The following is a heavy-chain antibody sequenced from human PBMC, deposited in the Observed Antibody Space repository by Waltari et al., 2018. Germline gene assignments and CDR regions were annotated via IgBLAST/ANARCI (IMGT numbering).Heavy chain of an antibody. V-gene: IGHV3-21*03. D-gene: IGHD4-17*01. Sequence: EVQLVESGGGLVKPGGSLRLPCVAPGFPFSTFGMSWVRQAPGKGLEWVSTITGSGAYIYYADSIKGRFTISRDNAKNSLYLHMNSLRDGDTAVYYCVRALTTPNDSWGQGTLVAVSS. CDR1: GFPFSTFG. J-gene: IGHJ5*01. CDR2: ITGSGAYI. CDR3: VRALTTPNDS.